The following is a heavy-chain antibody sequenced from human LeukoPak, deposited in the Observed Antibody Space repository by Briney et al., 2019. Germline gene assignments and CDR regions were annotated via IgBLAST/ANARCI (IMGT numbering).Heavy chain of an antibody. D-gene: IGHD6-19*01. CDR2: IYYSGST. CDR3: ARQGRGSVAGHDAFDI. J-gene: IGHJ3*02. CDR1: GGSISSSSYS. V-gene: IGHV4-39*01. Sequence: PSETLSLTCTVSGGSISSSSYSWGWIRQPPGKGLEWIGSIYYSGSTYYNPSLKSRVTISVDTSKNQFSLKLSSVTAADTAVYYCARQGRGSVAGHDAFDIWGQGTMVTVSS.